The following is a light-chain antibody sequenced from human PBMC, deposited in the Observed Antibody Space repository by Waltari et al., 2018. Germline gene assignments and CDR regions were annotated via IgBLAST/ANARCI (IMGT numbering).Light chain of an antibody. CDR1: NSNIGSNT. J-gene: IGLJ2*01. CDR3: SPWDDRLTGVV. Sequence: QSVLAQPPSASGTPGQRITISCSGSNSNIGSNTVNWYQQFPGTAPRLLIYSNNQRPSGVPDRFSASKSGSSAALAIYGLHSEDEADYYCSPWDDRLTGVVFGGGTKVTVL. V-gene: IGLV1-44*01. CDR2: SNN.